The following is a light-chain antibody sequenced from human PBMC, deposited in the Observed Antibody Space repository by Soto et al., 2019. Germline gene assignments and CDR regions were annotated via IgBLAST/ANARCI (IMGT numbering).Light chain of an antibody. CDR3: QQRSNWPIT. J-gene: IGKJ5*01. CDR2: DAS. CDR1: QSISNNY. Sequence: EIVLTQSPGTLSLCPGERVTLSCRASQSISNNYLAWYQQKPGQAPRLLIYDASNRATGIPARFSGSGSGTDFTLTISSLEPEDFAVYYCQQRSNWPITFGQGTRLEIK. V-gene: IGKV3-11*01.